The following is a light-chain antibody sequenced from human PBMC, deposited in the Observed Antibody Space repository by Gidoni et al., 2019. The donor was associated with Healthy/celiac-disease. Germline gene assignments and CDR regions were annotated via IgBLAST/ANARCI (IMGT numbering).Light chain of an antibody. CDR1: QRISSY. CDR3: QQSYSTPPGYT. Sequence: DIQMTQSPSSLSASVGDRVTITCRASQRISSYLNWYQQKPGKAPKLLIYAASSLQSGVPSRFSVSGSWTDCTLTISSLQPEDFATYYCQQSYSTPPGYTFGQGTKLEIK. J-gene: IGKJ2*01. V-gene: IGKV1-39*01. CDR2: AAS.